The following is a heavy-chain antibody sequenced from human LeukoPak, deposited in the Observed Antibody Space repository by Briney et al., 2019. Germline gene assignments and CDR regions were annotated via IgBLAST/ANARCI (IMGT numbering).Heavy chain of an antibody. CDR3: ARCSGGSCPDFDY. CDR1: GFTFNSYN. V-gene: IGHV3-21*01. CDR2: ISSGSSYI. D-gene: IGHD2-15*01. J-gene: IGHJ4*02. Sequence: PGGSLRLSCAASGFTFNSYNMNWVRQAPGKGLEWVSSISSGSSYIYYADSVKGRFTISRDNAKNSLYLQMNSLRAEDTAVYYCARCSGGSCPDFDYWGQGTLVTVSS.